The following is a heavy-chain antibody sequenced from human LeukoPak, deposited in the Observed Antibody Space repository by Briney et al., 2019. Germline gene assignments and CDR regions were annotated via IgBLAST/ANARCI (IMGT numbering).Heavy chain of an antibody. V-gene: IGHV3-23*01. CDR3: AKDLRAAAGRSHRPDY. J-gene: IGHJ4*02. CDR1: GFTFSSYA. CDR2: ISGSGGST. D-gene: IGHD6-13*01. Sequence: PGGSLRLSCAASGFTFSSYAMSWVRQAPGKGLEWVSAISGSGGSTYYADSVKGRFTISRDNSKNTLYLQTNSLRAEDTAVYYCAKDLRAAAGRSHRPDYWGQGTLVTVSS.